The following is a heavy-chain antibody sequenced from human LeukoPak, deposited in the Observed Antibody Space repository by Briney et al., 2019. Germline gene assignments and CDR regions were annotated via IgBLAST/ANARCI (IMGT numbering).Heavy chain of an antibody. J-gene: IGHJ4*02. V-gene: IGHV4-34*01. D-gene: IGHD3-22*01. CDR3: AREADSSGKYYFDY. CDR1: GGSFSGYY. Sequence: PSETLSLTCAVYGGSFSGYYWSWIRQPPGKGLEWIGEINHSGSTNYNPSLKSRVTISVDTSKNQFSLKLSSVTAADTAVYYCAREADSSGKYYFDYWGQGTLVTVSS. CDR2: INHSGST.